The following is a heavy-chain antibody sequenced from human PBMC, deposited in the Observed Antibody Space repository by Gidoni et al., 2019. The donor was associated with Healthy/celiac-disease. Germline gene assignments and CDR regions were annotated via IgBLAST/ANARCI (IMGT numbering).Heavy chain of an antibody. D-gene: IGHD6-6*01. V-gene: IGHV3-21*01. CDR3: ASAPHEIAARPAIARSQYGMDV. J-gene: IGHJ6*02. CDR1: GFTFSSYS. CDR2: ISSSSSYI. Sequence: EVQLVESGGGLVKPGGSLRLSCAASGFTFSSYSMKWVRQAPGKGLEWVSSISSSSSYIYYADSVKGRFTISRDNAKNSLYLQMNSLRAEDTAVYYCASAPHEIAARPAIARSQYGMDVWGQGTTVTVSS.